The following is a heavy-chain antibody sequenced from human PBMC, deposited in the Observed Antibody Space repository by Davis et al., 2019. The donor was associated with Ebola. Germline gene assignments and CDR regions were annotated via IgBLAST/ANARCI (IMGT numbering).Heavy chain of an antibody. D-gene: IGHD4-17*01. CDR3: ARDHPDYGDYGGADY. V-gene: IGHV1-69*13. CDR1: GGTFSSYA. J-gene: IGHJ4*02. Sequence: AASVKVSCKASGGTFSSYAISWVRQAPGQGLEWMGGIIPIFGTANYAQKFQGRVTITADESTGTAYMELSSLRSEDTAVYYCARDHPDYGDYGGADYWGQGTLVTVSS. CDR2: IIPIFGTA.